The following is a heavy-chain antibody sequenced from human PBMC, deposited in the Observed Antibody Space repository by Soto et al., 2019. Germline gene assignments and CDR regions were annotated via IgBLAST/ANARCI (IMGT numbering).Heavy chain of an antibody. CDR2: IYYSGST. D-gene: IGHD2-2*02. CDR3: ARDSSQYTHYYYSGMDV. J-gene: IGHJ6*02. CDR1: GGSISSYY. V-gene: IGHV4-59*01. Sequence: SETLSLTCTVSGGSISSYYWSWIRQPPGKGLEWIGYIYYSGSTNYNPSLKSRVTISVDTSKNQFSLKLSSVTAADTAVYYCARDSSQYTHYYYSGMDVWGQGTTVAVSS.